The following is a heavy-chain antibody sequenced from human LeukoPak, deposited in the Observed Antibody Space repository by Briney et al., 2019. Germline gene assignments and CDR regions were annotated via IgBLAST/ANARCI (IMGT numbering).Heavy chain of an antibody. D-gene: IGHD6-6*01. V-gene: IGHV1-2*02. CDR3: ARVWEYSSSSDLDY. J-gene: IGHJ4*02. Sequence: ASVKVSCKASGYTFTGYYMHWVRQAPGQGLEWMGWINSNSGGTNYAQKFQGRVTMTRDTSISTAYMELSRLRSDDTAVYYCARVWEYSSSSDLDYWGQGTLVTVSS. CDR2: INSNSGGT. CDR1: GYTFTGYY.